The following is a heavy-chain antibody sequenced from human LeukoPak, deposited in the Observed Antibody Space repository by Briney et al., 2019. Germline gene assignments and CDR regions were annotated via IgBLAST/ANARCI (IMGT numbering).Heavy chain of an antibody. D-gene: IGHD3-16*02. J-gene: IGHJ4*02. V-gene: IGHV4-31*03. CDR3: ARVEVIGSTRYFDY. Sequence: SQTLSLTCTVSGGSISSGGNYWSWLRQLPGKGLEWIGYIYYVGNTNYNPSLKSRLSMSVDTSKDQFSLSLTSVTAADTAVYYCARVEVIGSTRYFDYWGQGAMVSVSS. CDR2: IYYVGNT. CDR1: GGSISSGGNY.